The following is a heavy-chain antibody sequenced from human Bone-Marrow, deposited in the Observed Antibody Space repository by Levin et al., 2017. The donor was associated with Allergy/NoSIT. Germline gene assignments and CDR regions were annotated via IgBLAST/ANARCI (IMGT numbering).Heavy chain of an antibody. CDR1: GVTFSTYD. V-gene: IGHV3-48*02. CDR3: ARETVREKKVLQPYYGMDV. D-gene: IGHD2-8*02. CDR2: ISSRSIDV. Sequence: GESLKISCAASGVTFSTYDMNWVRQAPGKGLEWISFISSRSIDVYYADSVKGRFTISRDNAKNSLYLQMNSLRDEDTAVYYCARETVREKKVLQPYYGMDVWGQGTTVTVSS. J-gene: IGHJ6*02.